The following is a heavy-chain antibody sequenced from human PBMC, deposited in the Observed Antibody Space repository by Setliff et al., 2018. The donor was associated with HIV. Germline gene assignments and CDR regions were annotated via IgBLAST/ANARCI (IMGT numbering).Heavy chain of an antibody. D-gene: IGHD3-3*01. CDR3: AKVSGYNIWSGSYYFDS. J-gene: IGHJ4*01. Sequence: LSLSCAASGFTFRTYAMSWVRRAPGKGLEWVASISGGDTTHYADSVKGRFTIARDNSKNTVLLEMRSLRVDDTAVYFCAKVSGYNIWSGSYYFDSWGHGILVTVSS. V-gene: IGHV3-23*01. CDR2: ISGGDTT. CDR1: GFTFRTYA.